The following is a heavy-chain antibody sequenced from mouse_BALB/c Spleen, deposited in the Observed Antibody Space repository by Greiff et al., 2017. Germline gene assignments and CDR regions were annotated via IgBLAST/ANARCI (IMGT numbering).Heavy chain of an antibody. CDR1: GYTFTSYW. CDR3: TRNYDYDGRPWFAY. J-gene: IGHJ3*01. Sequence: LQQPGSELVRPGASVKLSCKASGYTFTSYWMHWVKQRPGQGLEWIGNIYPGSGSTNYDEKFKSKATLTVDTSSSTAYMQLSSLTSEDSAVDDCTRNYDYDGRPWFAYGGQGTLVTVSA. CDR2: IYPGSGST. D-gene: IGHD2-4*01. V-gene: IGHV1S22*01.